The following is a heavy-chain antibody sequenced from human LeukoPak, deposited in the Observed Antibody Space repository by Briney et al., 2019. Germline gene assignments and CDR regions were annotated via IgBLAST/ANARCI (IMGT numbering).Heavy chain of an antibody. J-gene: IGHJ4*02. Sequence: GGSLRLSCAASGFIFSRYWLHWVRQAPGRGLVWVEGINSDGSNIRYADSVKGRFTIDRDNAKNTMYLDMNRLRAGDTAVYYCTSSMIMVDPFDYWGEGALVTVSS. CDR3: TSSMIMVDPFDY. CDR1: GFIFSRYW. V-gene: IGHV3-74*01. CDR2: INSDGSNI. D-gene: IGHD3-22*01.